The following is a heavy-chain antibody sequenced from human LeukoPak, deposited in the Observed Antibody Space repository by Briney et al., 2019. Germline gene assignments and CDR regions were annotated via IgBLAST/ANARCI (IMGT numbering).Heavy chain of an antibody. Sequence: PGGSLRLSCAASGFTFSSYAMSWVRQAPGKGLEWVSAISGSGGSTYYADSVKGRFTISRDNSKNTLYLQMNSPRAEDTAVYYCAKAGGRFVVVVAATYYFDYWGQGTLVTVSS. CDR3: AKAGGRFVVVVAATYYFDY. CDR2: ISGSGGST. CDR1: GFTFSSYA. D-gene: IGHD2-15*01. J-gene: IGHJ4*02. V-gene: IGHV3-23*01.